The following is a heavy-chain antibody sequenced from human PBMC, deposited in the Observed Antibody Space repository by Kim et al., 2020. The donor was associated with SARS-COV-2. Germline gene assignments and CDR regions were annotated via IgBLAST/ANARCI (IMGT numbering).Heavy chain of an antibody. J-gene: IGHJ4*02. V-gene: IGHV3-73*01. CDR3: TSPDEGGGY. D-gene: IGHD3-10*01. CDR2: IRSKANSYAT. CDR1: GFTFSGSA. Sequence: GGSLRLSCAASGFTFSGSAMHGVRQASGKGLEWVGRIRSKANSYATAYAASAKGRFTISRDDSKNTAYLQMNSLKTEDTAVYYCTSPDEGGGYWGQGTLVSVSS.